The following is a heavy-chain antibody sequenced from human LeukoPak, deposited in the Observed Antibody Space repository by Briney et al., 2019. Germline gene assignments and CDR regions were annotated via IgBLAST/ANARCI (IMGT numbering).Heavy chain of an antibody. J-gene: IGHJ4*02. V-gene: IGHV3-11*01. CDR3: ARPPYYDFWNGHYPDY. Sequence: GGSLRLSCAASGFTVSDNYMSRIRQAPGKGLEWVSYISTSGSTISYADSVKGRFTISRDNAKNSLYLQMNSLRAEDTAVYYCARPPYYDFWNGHYPDYWGQGTLVTVSS. CDR2: ISTSGSTI. CDR1: GFTVSDNY. D-gene: IGHD3-3*01.